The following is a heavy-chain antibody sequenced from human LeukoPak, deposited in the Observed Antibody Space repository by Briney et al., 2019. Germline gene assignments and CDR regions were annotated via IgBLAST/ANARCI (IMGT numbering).Heavy chain of an antibody. V-gene: IGHV1/OR15-1*04. CDR2: INPNSGGT. CDR3: ARRRIVGAPFDP. CDR1: GYIFTDYY. D-gene: IGHD1-26*01. J-gene: IGHJ5*02. Sequence: ASVKVSCKASGYIFTDYYMHWVRQAPGQELGWMGRINPNSGGTNYAQKFQGRVTMTRDTSISTAYMELSRLRSDDTAVYYCARRRIVGAPFDPWGQGTLVTVSS.